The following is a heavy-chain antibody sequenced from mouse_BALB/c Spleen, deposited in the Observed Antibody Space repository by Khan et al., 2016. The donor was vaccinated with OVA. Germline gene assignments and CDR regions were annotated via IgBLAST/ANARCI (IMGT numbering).Heavy chain of an antibody. CDR1: GFSLTDYA. Sequence: VQLQESGPGLVAPSQSLSITCTVSGFSLTDYAVSWIRQPPGKGLEWLGIMWAGGSKYYNSALKSRLSISKDNSRSQVFLNMNSLQTDDTAIYYCAKDPPYYAMDYWGQGTSVTVSS. V-gene: IGHV2-6-5*01. CDR3: AKDPPYYAMDY. J-gene: IGHJ4*01. CDR2: MWAGGSK.